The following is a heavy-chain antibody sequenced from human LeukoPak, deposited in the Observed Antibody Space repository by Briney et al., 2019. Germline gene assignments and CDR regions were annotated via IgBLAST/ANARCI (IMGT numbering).Heavy chain of an antibody. CDR1: GGSVSSGSYY. D-gene: IGHD2-15*01. J-gene: IGHJ4*02. CDR3: ARAPGLGYCSGGSCYSRYFDY. CDR2: IYYSGST. Sequence: SETLSLTCTVSGGSVSSGSYYWSWTRQPPGKGLEWIGYIYYSGSTNYNPSLKSRVTISVDTSKNQFSLKLSSVTAADTAVYYCARAPGLGYCSGGSCYSRYFDYWGQGTLVTVSS. V-gene: IGHV4-61*01.